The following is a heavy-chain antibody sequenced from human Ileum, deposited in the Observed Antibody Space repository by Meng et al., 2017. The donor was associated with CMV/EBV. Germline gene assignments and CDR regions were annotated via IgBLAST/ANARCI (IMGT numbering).Heavy chain of an antibody. CDR2: VYWDDDK. D-gene: IGHD6-19*01. J-gene: IGHJ5*02. Sequence: LTGSAPPLVKPPQRLTLTCTFSGFSLSTDGVGVGWIRQPPGKALEWLALVYWDDDKHYSPSLTSRVTVTKDTSENLVFLTLTNMDAVDTGTYYCAYRRGGGSGWNWFGPWGQGILVTVSS. CDR3: AYRRGGGSGWNWFGP. V-gene: IGHV2-5*02. CDR1: GFSLSTDGVG.